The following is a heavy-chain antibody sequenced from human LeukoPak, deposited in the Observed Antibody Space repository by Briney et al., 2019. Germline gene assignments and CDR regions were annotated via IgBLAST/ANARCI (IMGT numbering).Heavy chain of an antibody. V-gene: IGHV4-34*01. Sequence: SETLPLTCAVYGGSFSGYYWSWIRQPPGKGLEWIGEINHSGSTNYNPSLKSRVTISVDTSKNQFSLKLSSVTAADTAVYYCARGRGYDILTGSNFDYWGQGTLVTVSS. D-gene: IGHD3-9*01. CDR3: ARGRGYDILTGSNFDY. CDR1: GGSFSGYY. J-gene: IGHJ4*02. CDR2: INHSGST.